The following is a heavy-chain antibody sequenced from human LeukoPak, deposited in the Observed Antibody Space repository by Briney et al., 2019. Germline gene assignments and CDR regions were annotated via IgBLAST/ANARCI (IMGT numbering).Heavy chain of an antibody. CDR3: AKEWYSSGYHGFDY. V-gene: IGHV3-48*01. CDR1: GFTFTGHN. D-gene: IGHD3-22*01. CDR2: VSISSGTI. Sequence: GGSLRLSCAASGFTFTGHNMNWVRQAPGKGLEWISFVSISSGTIYYADSMKGRFTISRDNSKNTLYLQINSLRAEDTAVYYCAKEWYSSGYHGFDYWGQGTLVTVSS. J-gene: IGHJ4*02.